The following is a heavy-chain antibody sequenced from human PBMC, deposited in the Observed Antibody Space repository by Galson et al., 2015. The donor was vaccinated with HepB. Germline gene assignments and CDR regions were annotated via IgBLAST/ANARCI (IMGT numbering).Heavy chain of an antibody. J-gene: IGHJ3*02. D-gene: IGHD2-8*01. CDR2: INPNSGET. CDR3: ARPLVLNGRFNPGVGPFHI. Sequence: SVKVSCKASGYIFSGYYMYWLRQAPGQGLEWMGRINPNSGETNYAQKFQGRVTMTRDTSITTAYMELSRLRSDDTAVYYCARPLVLNGRFNPGVGPFHIWGHGTMVTVSA. CDR1: GYIFSGYY. V-gene: IGHV1-2*06.